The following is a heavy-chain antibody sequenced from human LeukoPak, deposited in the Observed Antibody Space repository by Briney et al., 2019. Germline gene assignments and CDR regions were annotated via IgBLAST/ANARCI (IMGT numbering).Heavy chain of an antibody. V-gene: IGHV5-51*01. CDR2: IYPGDSDT. CDR3: ARRVATVVKGSDAFDI. Sequence: GESLKISCKGSGYSFTSYWIGWVRQMPGKGLEWMGIIYPGDSDTRYSPSFQGQVTISADKSISTAYLQWSSLKASDTAMYYCARRVATVVKGSDAFDIWGQGTMVTVSS. D-gene: IGHD4-23*01. CDR1: GYSFTSYW. J-gene: IGHJ3*02.